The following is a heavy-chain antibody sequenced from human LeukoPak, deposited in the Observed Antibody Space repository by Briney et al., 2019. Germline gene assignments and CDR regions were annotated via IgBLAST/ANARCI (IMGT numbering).Heavy chain of an antibody. Sequence: GASVKVSCKASGYTFTGYYMHWVRQAPGQGLEWMGWINPKSGDTNYAQNFQGRVTMTRDTSINTAYMELSRLTSDDTAVYYCARWRLIRGAAFDIWGQGTMVTVSP. V-gene: IGHV1-2*02. D-gene: IGHD6-25*01. CDR3: ARWRLIRGAAFDI. J-gene: IGHJ3*02. CDR1: GYTFTGYY. CDR2: INPKSGDT.